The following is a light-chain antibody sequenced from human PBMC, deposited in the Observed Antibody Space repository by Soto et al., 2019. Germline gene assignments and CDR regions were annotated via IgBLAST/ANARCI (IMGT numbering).Light chain of an antibody. J-gene: IGLJ1*01. Sequence: QSALTQPRAVSGSPGQSVTICCSGTNSDVGGYNSVAWYQQKPGEAPQLLLYSVTKRPSGVPDRFSGSKSGNMASLIISGLQAEDEADYYCCSYAGSSTNYVFGTGTKVTVL. CDR2: SVT. V-gene: IGLV2-11*01. CDR3: CSYAGSSTNYV. CDR1: NSDVGGYNS.